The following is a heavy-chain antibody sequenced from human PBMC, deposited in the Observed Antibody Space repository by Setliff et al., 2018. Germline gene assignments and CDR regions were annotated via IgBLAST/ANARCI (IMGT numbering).Heavy chain of an antibody. J-gene: IGHJ4*02. Sequence: SQTLSLTCAVYGGSFSYYYWTWIRQPPGKGLEWIGEINHSGSTNYNPSLKSRVTISVDTSKNQFSLKVNSVTAADTAVYYCARGADYHDTSGYSHWGQGTLVTVSS. D-gene: IGHD3-22*01. CDR2: INHSGST. V-gene: IGHV4-34*01. CDR3: ARGADYHDTSGYSH. CDR1: GGSFSYYY.